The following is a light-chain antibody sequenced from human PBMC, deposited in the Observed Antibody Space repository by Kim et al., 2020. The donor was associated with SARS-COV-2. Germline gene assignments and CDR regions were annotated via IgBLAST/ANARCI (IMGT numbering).Light chain of an antibody. V-gene: IGLV2-8*01. CDR1: SSDIGGYNF. CDR2: EVN. CDR3: SSYAGRQNLV. J-gene: IGLJ2*01. Sequence: GQSCTISCTGTSSDIGGYNFVAWYQQHPGKAPKVMIYEVNKRPSGVPDRFSGSKSGNTASLTVSGLQAEDEADYYCSSYAGRQNLVFGGGTKVTVL.